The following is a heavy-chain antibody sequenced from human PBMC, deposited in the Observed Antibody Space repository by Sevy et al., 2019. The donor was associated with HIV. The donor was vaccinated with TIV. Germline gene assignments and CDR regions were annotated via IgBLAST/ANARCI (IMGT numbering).Heavy chain of an antibody. CDR3: AKDRAVIVEVIIPDY. J-gene: IGHJ4*02. V-gene: IGHV3-23*01. CDR2: ISGSGGST. CDR1: GFTFSSYA. D-gene: IGHD3-22*01. Sequence: GGSLRLSCAASGFTFSSYAMSWVRQAPGKGLEWVSAISGSGGSTYYADSVKGRFTISRDNSKNTVYLQMNSLRADDTAVYYCAKDRAVIVEVIIPDYWGQGTLVTVS.